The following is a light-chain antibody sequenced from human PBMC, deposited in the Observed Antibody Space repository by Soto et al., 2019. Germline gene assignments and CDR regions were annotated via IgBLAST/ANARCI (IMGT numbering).Light chain of an antibody. V-gene: IGLV1-44*01. Sequence: QSVLTQPPSASGTPGQRVTISCSGSSSNIGSSSVNWYQQLPGTAPKLLIYSNNQRPSGVPDRCSGSKSGTSASLAISGLQSDDEADYYCASWDDSLNGAVFGGGTQLTVL. J-gene: IGLJ7*01. CDR3: ASWDDSLNGAV. CDR2: SNN. CDR1: SSNIGSSS.